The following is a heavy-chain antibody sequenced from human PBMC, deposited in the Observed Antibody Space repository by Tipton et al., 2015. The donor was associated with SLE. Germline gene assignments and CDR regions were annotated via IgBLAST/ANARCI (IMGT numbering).Heavy chain of an antibody. V-gene: IGHV3-23*01. J-gene: IGHJ4*02. CDR3: AKGKKSSKWTKEH. CDR1: GFIFSDYY. Sequence: SLRLSCAASGFIFSDYYMNWARQTPGKGLEWVSTISGTDGSTYYTDSVEGRFTISRDNSKNTLYLQMNSLRAEDTAIYFCAKGKKSSKWTKEHWGPGTLVTVPS. CDR2: ISGTDGST. D-gene: IGHD2-2*01.